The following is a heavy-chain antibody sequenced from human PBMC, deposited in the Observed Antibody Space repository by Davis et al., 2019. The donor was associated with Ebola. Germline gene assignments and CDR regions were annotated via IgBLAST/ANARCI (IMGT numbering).Heavy chain of an antibody. Sequence: PGGSLRLSCAASGLTVNNNYMSWVRQAPGKGLELVSVLYSGGSSYYADSVKGRFTISRDNSKNTLYLQMNSLRAEDTAVYYCARAKGNWYFDLWGRGTLVTVSS. V-gene: IGHV3-66*01. J-gene: IGHJ2*01. CDR3: ARAKGNWYFDL. CDR2: LYSGGSS. CDR1: GLTVNNNY.